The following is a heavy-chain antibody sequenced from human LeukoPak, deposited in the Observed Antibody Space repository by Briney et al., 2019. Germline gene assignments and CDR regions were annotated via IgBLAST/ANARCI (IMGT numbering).Heavy chain of an antibody. CDR2: INGDGRNI. D-gene: IGHD3-9*01. CDR1: GFTFSSYW. CDR3: AKGATYYDILTGQRSDY. V-gene: IGHV3-74*01. Sequence: GGSLRLSCVASGFTFSSYWMHWVRQDPRKGLVWVSRINGDGRNINYADSVRGRFTISRDNAKNSLYLQMNSLRAEDTAVYYCAKGATYYDILTGQRSDYWGQGTLVTVSS. J-gene: IGHJ4*02.